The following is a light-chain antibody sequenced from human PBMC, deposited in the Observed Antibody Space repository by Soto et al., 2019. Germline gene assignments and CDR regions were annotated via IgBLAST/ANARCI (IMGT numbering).Light chain of an antibody. Sequence: EIVLTQSPATLSLSPGEIATLSCRASQSVSTYLAWYQQKPGQAPRLLIYDASNRATGIPARFSGSGSGTDFTLTISSLEPEDFAVYYCQHRSNWLAFGGGTKVEIK. CDR2: DAS. V-gene: IGKV3-11*01. CDR3: QHRSNWLA. CDR1: QSVSTY. J-gene: IGKJ4*01.